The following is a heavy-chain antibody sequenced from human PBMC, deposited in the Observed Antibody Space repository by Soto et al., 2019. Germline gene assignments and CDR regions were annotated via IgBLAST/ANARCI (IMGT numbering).Heavy chain of an antibody. CDR2: ISWDSRSV. CDR1: GFTFEDYA. J-gene: IGHJ3*02. CDR3: AKDSIRRSFSRSSTRARDAFDI. Sequence: PGGSLRLSCAVSGFTFEDYAMHWVRQAPGKGLEWVSGISWDSRSVAYADSVTGRFTISRDHAENSLHLQMNSRSDEDTAVYYCAKDSIRRSFSRSSTRARDAFDIWGQGTMVTVSS. V-gene: IGHV3-9*01. D-gene: IGHD6-6*01.